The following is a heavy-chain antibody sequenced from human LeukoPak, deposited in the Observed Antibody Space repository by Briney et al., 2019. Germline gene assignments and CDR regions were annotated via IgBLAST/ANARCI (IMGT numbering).Heavy chain of an antibody. Sequence: SETLSLTCAVYGGSFSGYYWSWIRQPPGKGLEWIGEINHSGSTNYNPSLKSRVTISVDTSKNQFSLKLSSVTAADTAVYYCARRLGYYYGSGSYSDLDYWGQGTLVTVSS. CDR3: ARRLGYYYGSGSYSDLDY. J-gene: IGHJ4*02. V-gene: IGHV4-34*01. CDR1: GGSFSGYY. D-gene: IGHD3-10*01. CDR2: INHSGST.